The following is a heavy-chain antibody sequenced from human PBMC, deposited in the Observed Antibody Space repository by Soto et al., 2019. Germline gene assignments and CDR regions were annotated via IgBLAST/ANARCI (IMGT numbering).Heavy chain of an antibody. J-gene: IGHJ6*02. CDR1: GYTFTSYD. Sequence: QVQLVQSGAEVKKPGASVKVSCKASGYTFTSYDINWVRQATGQGLEWMGWMNPNSGNTGYAQKFQGRVTMTRNSSISTADMELSSLGSEETAVYDCVREGVRGMDVWGQGTTVTVSS. CDR3: VREGVRGMDV. V-gene: IGHV1-8*01. CDR2: MNPNSGNT. D-gene: IGHD3-16*01.